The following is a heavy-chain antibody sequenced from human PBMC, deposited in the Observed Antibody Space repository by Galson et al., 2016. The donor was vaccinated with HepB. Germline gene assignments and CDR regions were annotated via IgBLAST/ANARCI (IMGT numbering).Heavy chain of an antibody. CDR1: GFTFSSYA. Sequence: SLRLPCAASGFTFSSYAMYWVRQAPGKGLEYVSAISSNGGSTYYADSVKGRFTISRDNSKNTLYLQMSSLRAEDTAAYYCVKRGQERSFDYWGQGTLVTVSS. V-gene: IGHV3-64D*08. J-gene: IGHJ4*02. CDR2: ISSNGGST. D-gene: IGHD1-26*01. CDR3: VKRGQERSFDY.